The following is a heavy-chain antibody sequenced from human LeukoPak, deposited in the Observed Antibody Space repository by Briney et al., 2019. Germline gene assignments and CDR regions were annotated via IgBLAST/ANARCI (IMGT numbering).Heavy chain of an antibody. J-gene: IGHJ4*02. CDR3: ARLSLVGATDFDY. D-gene: IGHD1-26*01. CDR1: GASITSGSYY. V-gene: IGHV4-39*01. Sequence: SETLSLTCTVSGASITSGSYYWGWIRQPPGQGLEWIGSVYYSGNTYYSSSLKSRVTISVDLSKNRFSLKLNSVTAADTAVYYRARLSLVGATDFDYWGQGTLVTVSS. CDR2: VYYSGNT.